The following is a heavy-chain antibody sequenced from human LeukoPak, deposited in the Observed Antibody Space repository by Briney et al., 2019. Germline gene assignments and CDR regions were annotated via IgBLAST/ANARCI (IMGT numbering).Heavy chain of an antibody. CDR3: ARRNSGSYWGHYFDY. CDR2: IYYSGST. Sequence: SETLSLTCTVSGGSITSSSFYWGWIRQPPGKGLEWIGSIYYSGSTYYNPSLKSRVTISVDTSKNQFSLKLSSVTAADTAVYYCARRNSGSYWGHYFDYWSQRTLVTVSS. V-gene: IGHV4-39*01. J-gene: IGHJ4*02. CDR1: GGSITSSSFY. D-gene: IGHD1-26*01.